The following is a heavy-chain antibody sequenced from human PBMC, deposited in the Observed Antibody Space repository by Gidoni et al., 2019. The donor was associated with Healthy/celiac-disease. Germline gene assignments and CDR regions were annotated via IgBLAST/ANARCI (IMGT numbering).Heavy chain of an antibody. Sequence: QVQLVESGGGVVQPGRSLRLSCAASGFTFSSYGMHWVRQAPGKGLEWVAVISYDGSNKYYADSVKGRFTISRDNSKNTLYLQMNSLRAEDTAVYYCAKERGQLDYYYYYGMDVWGQGTTVTVSS. CDR1: GFTFSSYG. V-gene: IGHV3-30*18. D-gene: IGHD6-6*01. J-gene: IGHJ6*02. CDR3: AKERGQLDYYYYYGMDV. CDR2: ISYDGSNK.